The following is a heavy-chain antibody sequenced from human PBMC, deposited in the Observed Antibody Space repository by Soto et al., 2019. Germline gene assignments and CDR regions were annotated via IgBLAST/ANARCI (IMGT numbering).Heavy chain of an antibody. Sequence: QVQLQESGPGLVKPSETLSLNCTVSGGSISGYSWSWMRQPAGKGLEWLGRISDSGPTNYNPSLKSRITVSIDTSENQFFLNLRSVAAADAAVYYCARGQENKRNHAFDIWGQGTVITVS. J-gene: IGHJ3*02. D-gene: IGHD6-25*01. CDR1: GGSISGYS. V-gene: IGHV4-4*07. CDR3: ARGQENKRNHAFDI. CDR2: ISDSGPT.